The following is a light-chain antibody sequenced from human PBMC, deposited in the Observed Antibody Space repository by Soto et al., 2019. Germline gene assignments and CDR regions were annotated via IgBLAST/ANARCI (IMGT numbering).Light chain of an antibody. CDR2: EVS. Sequence: QSALTQPASVSGSPGQSITISCTGTSSDVGGYNYVSWYQQHPGKAPKLMIYEVSNRPSGVSNRLSGCKSGNTASLTISGLQAEDEADYYCSSYTSSSTWVFGGGTKVTVL. V-gene: IGLV2-14*01. CDR1: SSDVGGYNY. CDR3: SSYTSSSTWV. J-gene: IGLJ3*02.